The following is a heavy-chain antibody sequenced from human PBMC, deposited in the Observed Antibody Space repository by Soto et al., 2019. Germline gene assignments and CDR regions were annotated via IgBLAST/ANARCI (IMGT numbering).Heavy chain of an antibody. J-gene: IGHJ4*02. Sequence: PGGSLRLSCAASGFTFSSYAMSWVHQAPGKGLEWVSAISGSGGSTYYADSVKGRFTISRDNSKNTLYLQMNSLRAEDTAVYYCAKDRPALGDFWSGYRLFDYWGQGTLVTVSS. D-gene: IGHD3-3*01. CDR2: ISGSGGST. CDR3: AKDRPALGDFWSGYRLFDY. V-gene: IGHV3-23*01. CDR1: GFTFSSYA.